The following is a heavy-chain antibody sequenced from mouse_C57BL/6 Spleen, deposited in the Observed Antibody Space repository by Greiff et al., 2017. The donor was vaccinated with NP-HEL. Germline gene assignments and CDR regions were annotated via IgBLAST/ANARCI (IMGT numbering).Heavy chain of an antibody. V-gene: IGHV7-3*01. CDR1: GFTFTDYY. Sequence: EVKLQESGGGLVQPGGSLSLSCAASGFTFTDYYMSWVRQPPGKALEWLGFIRNKANGYTTEYSASVKGRFTISRDNSQSILYLQMNALRAEDSATYYCARLPGYFDVWGTGTTVTVSS. CDR3: ARLPGYFDV. D-gene: IGHD5-5*01. J-gene: IGHJ1*03. CDR2: IRNKANGYTT.